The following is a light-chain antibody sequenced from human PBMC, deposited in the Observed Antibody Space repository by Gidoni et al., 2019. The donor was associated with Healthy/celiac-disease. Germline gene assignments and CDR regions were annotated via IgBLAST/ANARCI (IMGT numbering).Light chain of an antibody. Sequence: DVVMTQSPLSLPVTLGQPASISCRSSQSLVYSDGNTYLHWFQQRPGQSPRRLIYKVSNRDSGVPDRCSGSGSGTDFTLKISRVEAEDDGVYYGMQGTHWLRWTFGQGTKVEIK. CDR2: KVS. V-gene: IGKV2-30*01. CDR1: QSLVYSDGNTY. J-gene: IGKJ1*01. CDR3: MQGTHWLRWT.